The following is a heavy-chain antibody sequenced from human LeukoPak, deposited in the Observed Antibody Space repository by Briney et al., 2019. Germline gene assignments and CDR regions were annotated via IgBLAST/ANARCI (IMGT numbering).Heavy chain of an antibody. CDR2: INSDGYST. CDR1: GITFSNYW. V-gene: IGHV3-74*01. CDR3: ARDRSGSLSWFDP. Sequence: GGSLRLSCAASGITFSNYWMHWVRQAPGKGLVWVSRINSDGYSTTYADSVKGRFTISRDNAKNTLYLQMNSLRAEDTAVYFCARDRSGSLSWFDPWGQGTLVTVSS. D-gene: IGHD1-26*01. J-gene: IGHJ5*02.